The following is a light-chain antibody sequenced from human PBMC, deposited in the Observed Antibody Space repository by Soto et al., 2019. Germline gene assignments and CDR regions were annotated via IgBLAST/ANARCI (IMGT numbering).Light chain of an antibody. CDR1: PSITNR. CDR3: QQYETFSGT. Sequence: DIQMTQSPSTLSASVGDRVALTCRASPSITNRLAWYQMKPGKAPKVLIYDALNLESGVPSRFSGSGYGTEFNLTIRRLQTDDFATYYCQQYETFSGTFGPGTKVDIK. CDR2: DAL. V-gene: IGKV1-5*01. J-gene: IGKJ1*01.